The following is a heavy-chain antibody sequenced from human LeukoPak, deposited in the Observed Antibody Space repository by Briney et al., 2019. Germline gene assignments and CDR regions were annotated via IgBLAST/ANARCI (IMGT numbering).Heavy chain of an antibody. J-gene: IGHJ4*02. V-gene: IGHV1-2*02. CDR1: GYTFTGYY. D-gene: IGHD2-2*01. Sequence: ASVKVSCEASGYTFTGYYMHWVRQAPGQGLEWMGWNNPNSGGTNYAQKFQGRVTMTRDTSISTAYMELSRLRSDDTAVYYCAREAVVPAATSFDYWGQGTLVTVSS. CDR2: NNPNSGGT. CDR3: AREAVVPAATSFDY.